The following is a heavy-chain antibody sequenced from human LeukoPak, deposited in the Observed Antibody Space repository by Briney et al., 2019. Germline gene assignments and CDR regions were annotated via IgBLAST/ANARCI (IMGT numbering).Heavy chain of an antibody. CDR2: INHSGST. CDR1: GESLRGDY. V-gene: IGHV4-34*01. J-gene: IGHJ4*02. D-gene: IGHD1-26*01. Sequence: NPSETLSLTCAVYGESLRGDYGRWVRQPPGKGLEWNGEINHSGSTNYNPSLKSRVTISVDTSKNQFSLKLSSVTAADTAVYYCARGGQWELIDYWGQGTLVTVSS. CDR3: ARGGQWELIDY.